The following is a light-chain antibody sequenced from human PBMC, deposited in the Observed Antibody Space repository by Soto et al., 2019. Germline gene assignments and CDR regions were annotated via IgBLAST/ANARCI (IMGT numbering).Light chain of an antibody. V-gene: IGLV2-11*01. CDR3: FSYAGNSYV. Sequence: QSALTQPRSVSGSPGQSVAISCTGTSSDVGGYNYVSWYQQLPGKAPQLMIYDVARRPSGVPDRFSGSKSGNTASLTISGLQAEDEADYYCFSYAGNSYVFGTGTKLTVL. CDR2: DVA. CDR1: SSDVGGYNY. J-gene: IGLJ1*01.